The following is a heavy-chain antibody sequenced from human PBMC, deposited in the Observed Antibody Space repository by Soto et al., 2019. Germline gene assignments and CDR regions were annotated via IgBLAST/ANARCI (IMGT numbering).Heavy chain of an antibody. J-gene: IGHJ3*02. CDR1: GFTFSSYA. D-gene: IGHD3-10*01. V-gene: IGHV3-30-3*01. CDR3: ARDRTGKGITHGAFDI. Sequence: LRLSCAASGFTFSSYAMHWVRQAPGKGLEWVAVISYDGSNKYYADSVKGRFTISRDNSKNTLYLQMNSLRAEDTAVYYCARDRTGKGITHGAFDIWGQGTMVTVSS. CDR2: ISYDGSNK.